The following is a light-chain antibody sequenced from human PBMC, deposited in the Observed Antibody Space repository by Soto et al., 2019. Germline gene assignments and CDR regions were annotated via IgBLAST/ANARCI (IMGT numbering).Light chain of an antibody. Sequence: QSALTQPASVSGSPGQSITISCTGTSSDVGDYNYVSWYQQHPGKAPRLIIYEVSNRPSGVSNRFSGSKSGNTASLTISGLQADDEADYFCKSYAGSNTYVFGSGTKVTVL. CDR3: KSYAGSNTYV. V-gene: IGLV2-14*01. CDR1: SSDVGDYNY. CDR2: EVS. J-gene: IGLJ1*01.